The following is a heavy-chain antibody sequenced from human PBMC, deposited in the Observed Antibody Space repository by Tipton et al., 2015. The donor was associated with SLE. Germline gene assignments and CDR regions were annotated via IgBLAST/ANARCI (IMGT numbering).Heavy chain of an antibody. J-gene: IGHJ3*02. Sequence: TLSLTCTVSGGSISTYYWGWIRQPPKQGLEWIGWIYHTGSTDYNPSLKSRVTISVDTSKNQFSLRLSSVTAADTAVYYCARDYDGSGFDAFDIWGQGTMVTVSS. D-gene: IGHD3-10*01. CDR3: ARDYDGSGFDAFDI. V-gene: IGHV4-59*01. CDR2: IYHTGST. CDR1: GGSISTYY.